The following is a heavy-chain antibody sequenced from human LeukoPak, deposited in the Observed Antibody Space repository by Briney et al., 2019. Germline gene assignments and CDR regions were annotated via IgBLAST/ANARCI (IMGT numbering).Heavy chain of an antibody. CDR1: GYSFTTYW. CDR2: IYPGDSDT. D-gene: IGHD5-18*01. CDR3: ARRDSHGPFDF. Sequence: GESLKISCKGSGYSFTTYWIAWVRQMPGKSLEWMGIIYPGDSDTKYSPSFQGQVTISADKSISTAYLQWSSLKASDTAIYYCARRDSHGPFDFWGQGTLVTVSS. J-gene: IGHJ4*02. V-gene: IGHV5-51*01.